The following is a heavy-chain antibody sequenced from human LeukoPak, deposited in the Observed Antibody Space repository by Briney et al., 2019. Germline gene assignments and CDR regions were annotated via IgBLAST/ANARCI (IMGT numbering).Heavy chain of an antibody. CDR2: ICYSGST. J-gene: IGHJ4*02. D-gene: IGHD3-22*01. Sequence: SWIRQPPGKGLEWIGYICYSGSTYYNPSLKSRVTISVDTSKNQFSLKLSSVAAADTAVYYCARSNYYDSSRPDYWGQGTLVTVSS. CDR3: ARSNYYDSSRPDY. V-gene: IGHV4-30-4*01.